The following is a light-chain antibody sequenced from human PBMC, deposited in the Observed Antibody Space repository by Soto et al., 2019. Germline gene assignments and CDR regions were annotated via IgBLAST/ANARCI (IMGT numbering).Light chain of an antibody. Sequence: EIVLTQSPATLSLSPGERAILSCRASQSVSTFLAWFQQKPGQPPRLLIYNASNRTTGIPARFSGSGSGTDFTLSISSLEPEDFAVYYCQQRGDWPPITFXQGTRMEIK. V-gene: IGKV3-11*01. CDR2: NAS. CDR1: QSVSTF. J-gene: IGKJ5*01. CDR3: QQRGDWPPIT.